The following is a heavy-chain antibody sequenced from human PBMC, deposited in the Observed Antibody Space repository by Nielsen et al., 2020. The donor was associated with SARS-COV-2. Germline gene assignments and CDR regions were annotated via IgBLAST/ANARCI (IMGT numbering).Heavy chain of an antibody. J-gene: IGHJ6*02. D-gene: IGHD5-12*01. CDR2: IYFSGRT. V-gene: IGHV4-31*03. CDR3: ARESSGYDHYNYGMDV. Sequence: LRLSCTVSGGSISNGGYYWSWIRHHPGKGLEWIGYIYFSGRTCYNPSLKSRVTISVDTSKNQFSLSLRSVTAADTAVYYCARESSGYDHYNYGMDVWGQGTTVTVSS. CDR1: GGSISNGGYY.